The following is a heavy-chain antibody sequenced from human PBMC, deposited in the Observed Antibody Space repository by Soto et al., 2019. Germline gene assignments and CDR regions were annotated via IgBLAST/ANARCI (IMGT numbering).Heavy chain of an antibody. CDR1: GFSFSTHA. J-gene: IGHJ4*02. V-gene: IGHV3-23*01. CDR2: ISSGGTTT. CDR3: AREGGSIGGWFGRKFDS. D-gene: IGHD6-19*01. Sequence: GGSLRLSCTASGFSFSTHAMSWVRQAPGKGLEWVSSISSGGTTTFYAASVEGRFTISRDKSKNTLYLQMNSLRADDTAVYYCAREGGSIGGWFGRKFDSWGQGTQVTVSA.